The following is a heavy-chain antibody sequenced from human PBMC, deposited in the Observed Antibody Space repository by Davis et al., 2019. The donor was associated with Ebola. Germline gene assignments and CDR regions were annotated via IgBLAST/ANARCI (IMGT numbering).Heavy chain of an antibody. D-gene: IGHD5-24*01. CDR2: IKSKTDGGTT. Sequence: GESLKISCAASGFTFSSYSMNWVRQAPGKGLEWVGRIKSKTDGGTTDYAAPVKGRFTISRDDSKNTLYLQMNSLKTEDTAVYYCTTRMASKYYYYYGMDVWGQGTTVTVSS. CDR3: TTRMASKYYYYYGMDV. V-gene: IGHV3-15*07. J-gene: IGHJ6*02. CDR1: GFTFSSYS.